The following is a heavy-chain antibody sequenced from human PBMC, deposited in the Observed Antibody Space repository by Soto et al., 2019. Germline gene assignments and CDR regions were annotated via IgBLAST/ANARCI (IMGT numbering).Heavy chain of an antibody. D-gene: IGHD6-13*01. CDR1: GSTFSSYS. CDR3: ARESSSYNWFDP. Sequence: EVQLVESGGGLVQPGGSLRLSCAASGSTFSSYSRNWVRQAQGKGLEWVSYISSTSSTIYFADSVKGRFTISRDNAKNSLYLQMNSLRDEDTAVYYCARESSSYNWFDPWGQGTLVTVSS. J-gene: IGHJ5*02. CDR2: ISSTSSTI. V-gene: IGHV3-48*02.